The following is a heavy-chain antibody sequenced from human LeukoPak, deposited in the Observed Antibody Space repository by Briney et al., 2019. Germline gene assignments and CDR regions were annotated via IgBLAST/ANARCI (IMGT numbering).Heavy chain of an antibody. D-gene: IGHD5-18*01. V-gene: IGHV1-46*01. Sequence: ASVKVSCKASGYTFTGYYIHWVRQAPGQGLEWMGIINPSGGSTSYAQKFQGRVTMTRDTSTSTVYMELSSLRSEDTAVYYCARPHTAMVYHFDYWGQGTLVTVSS. CDR1: GYTFTGYY. J-gene: IGHJ4*02. CDR2: INPSGGST. CDR3: ARPHTAMVYHFDY.